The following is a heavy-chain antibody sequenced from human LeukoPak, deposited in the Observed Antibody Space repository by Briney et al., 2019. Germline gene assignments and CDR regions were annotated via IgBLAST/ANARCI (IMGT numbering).Heavy chain of an antibody. CDR3: ARETAADPHYYYYGMDV. Sequence: SGGSLRLSCAASGLTVSSNYMSWVRQAPGKGLEWVSVIYSGGSTYYADSVKGRFTISRDNSKNTLYLQMNSLRAEDTAVYYCARETAADPHYYYYGMDVWGQGTTVTVSS. V-gene: IGHV3-66*01. J-gene: IGHJ6*02. CDR1: GLTVSSNY. CDR2: IYSGGST. D-gene: IGHD6-13*01.